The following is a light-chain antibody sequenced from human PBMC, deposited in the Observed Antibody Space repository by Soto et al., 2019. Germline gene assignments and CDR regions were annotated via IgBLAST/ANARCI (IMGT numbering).Light chain of an antibody. Sequence: EIVLTQSPATLSLSPGERATLSCRASQSVSSCLAWYQQKPGQAPRLLIYDASNTATGIPARFSGSGSGTDFTLTISRLEPEDFAVYYCQQSSNWPLTFGGGTKVEIK. CDR1: QSVSSC. CDR2: DAS. J-gene: IGKJ4*01. V-gene: IGKV3-11*01. CDR3: QQSSNWPLT.